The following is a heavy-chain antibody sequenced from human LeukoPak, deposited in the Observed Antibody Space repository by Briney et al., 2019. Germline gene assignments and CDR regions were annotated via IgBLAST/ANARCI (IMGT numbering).Heavy chain of an antibody. CDR2: ISYDGSNK. D-gene: IGHD6-13*01. CDR3: AKELRSSSWYGYYFDY. CDR1: GFTFSSYG. Sequence: PGGSLRLSCAASGFTFSSYGMHWVRQAPGKGLDWVAVISYDGSNKYYADSVKGRFTISRDNSKNTLYLQMNSLRAEDTAVYYCAKELRSSSWYGYYFDYWGQGTLVTVSS. J-gene: IGHJ4*02. V-gene: IGHV3-30*18.